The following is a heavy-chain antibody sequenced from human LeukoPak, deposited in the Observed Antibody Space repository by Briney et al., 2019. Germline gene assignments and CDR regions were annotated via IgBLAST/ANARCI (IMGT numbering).Heavy chain of an antibody. CDR2: IYYSGST. CDR1: GDSISSSNYY. V-gene: IGHV4-39*07. D-gene: IGHD3-22*01. Sequence: SETLSLTCPVSGDSISSSNYYWVWIRQPPGKGLEWIGSIYYSGSTYYNPSLKSRVTISVDTSKNQFSLKLSSVTAADTAVYYCASTPFYYSSGYGFFDYWGQGTLVTVSS. CDR3: ASTPFYYSSGYGFFDY. J-gene: IGHJ4*02.